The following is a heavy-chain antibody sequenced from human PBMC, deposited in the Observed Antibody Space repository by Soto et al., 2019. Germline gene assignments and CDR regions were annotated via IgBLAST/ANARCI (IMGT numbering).Heavy chain of an antibody. CDR1: GGSISSGGYY. V-gene: IGHV4-31*03. Sequence: PSETLSLTCTVSGGSISSGGYYWSWIRQNPGKGLEWIGYIYYSGSTYYNPSLKSRVTISVDTSKNQFSLKLSSVTAADTAVYYCARGLYSNYVPGYFDYWGQGTLVTVSS. CDR3: ARGLYSNYVPGYFDY. D-gene: IGHD4-4*01. J-gene: IGHJ4*02. CDR2: IYYSGST.